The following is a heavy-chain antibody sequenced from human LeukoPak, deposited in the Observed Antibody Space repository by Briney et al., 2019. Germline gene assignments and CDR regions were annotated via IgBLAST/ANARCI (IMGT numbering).Heavy chain of an antibody. CDR2: ISSSSPTI. D-gene: IGHD2-2*01. CDR3: ARAYSGGGIVVVPAAN. Sequence: GGSLRLSCAASGFTFSSYSFNWVRQAPGKGLEWVSYISSSSPTIYYADSVKGRFTISRDDAKNSLYLQMNSLRAEDTAVYYCARAYSGGGIVVVPAANWGQGTLVTVSS. V-gene: IGHV3-48*04. J-gene: IGHJ4*02. CDR1: GFTFSSYS.